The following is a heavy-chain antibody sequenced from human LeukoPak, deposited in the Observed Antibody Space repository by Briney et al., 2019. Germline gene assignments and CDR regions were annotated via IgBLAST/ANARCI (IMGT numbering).Heavy chain of an antibody. V-gene: IGHV4-34*01. D-gene: IGHD3-3*01. CDR3: ARGRLGRTYYDFWRGYGDY. CDR2: INHSGST. Sequence: SETLSLTCAVYGGSLSGYYWSWIRQPPGKGLEWIGEINHSGSTNYNPSLKSRVTISVDTSKNQFSLKLSSVTAADTAVYYCARGRLGRTYYDFWRGYGDYWGQGTLVTVSS. J-gene: IGHJ4*02. CDR1: GGSLSGYY.